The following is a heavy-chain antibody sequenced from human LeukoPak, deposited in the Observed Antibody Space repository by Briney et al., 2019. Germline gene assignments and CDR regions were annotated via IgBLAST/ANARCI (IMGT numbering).Heavy chain of an antibody. CDR3: ARHRIAAAKRFDP. CDR1: GGSFSGYY. Sequence: SETLSLTCAVYGGSFSGYYWSWIRQPPGKGLEWIGEINHSGSTNYNPSLKSRVTISVDTSKNQFSLKLSSVTAADTAVYYCARHRIAAAKRFDPWGQGTLVTVSS. CDR2: INHSGST. V-gene: IGHV4-34*01. D-gene: IGHD6-13*01. J-gene: IGHJ5*02.